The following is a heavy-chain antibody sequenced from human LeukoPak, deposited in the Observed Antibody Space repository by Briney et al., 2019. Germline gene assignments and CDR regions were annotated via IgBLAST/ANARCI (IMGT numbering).Heavy chain of an antibody. CDR3: ARAHPDCSGGDCYEGVSDY. CDR2: ISSSSSYI. CDR1: GFTFSSYS. Sequence: GGSLRLSCAASGFTFSSYSMNWVRQAPGKGLEWVSSISSSSSYIYYADSVKGRFTISRDNAKNSLSLQMNRLRAEDTAVYYCARAHPDCSGGDCYEGVSDYWGQGTLVTVSS. D-gene: IGHD2-15*01. V-gene: IGHV3-21*01. J-gene: IGHJ4*02.